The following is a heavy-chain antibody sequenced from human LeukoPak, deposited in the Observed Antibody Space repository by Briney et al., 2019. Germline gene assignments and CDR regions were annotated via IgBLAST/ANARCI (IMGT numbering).Heavy chain of an antibody. CDR3: ARDYDFWSGYYPPYYGMDV. CDR2: IKQDGSEK. D-gene: IGHD3-3*01. CDR1: GFTFSSYW. Sequence: GGSLRLSCAASGFTFSSYWMSWVRQAPGKGLEWVANIKQDGSEKYYVDSVKGRFTISRDNAKNSLYLQMNSLRAEDTAVYYCARDYDFWSGYYPPYYGMDVWGQGTTVTVSS. J-gene: IGHJ6*02. V-gene: IGHV3-7*01.